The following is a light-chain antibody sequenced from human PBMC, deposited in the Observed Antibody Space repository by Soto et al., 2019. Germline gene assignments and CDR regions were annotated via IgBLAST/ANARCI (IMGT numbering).Light chain of an antibody. Sequence: QSALTQPASVSGSPGQSITISCTGTSSDVGGYNYVSWYQQHPGKAPKLMIYEVSNRPSGVANRFSGTKSGNTASLTISGLQAEDEAYYYCRSYTSSSTWVFGVGTKLTVL. J-gene: IGLJ3*02. CDR2: EVS. V-gene: IGLV2-14*01. CDR1: SSDVGGYNY. CDR3: RSYTSSSTWV.